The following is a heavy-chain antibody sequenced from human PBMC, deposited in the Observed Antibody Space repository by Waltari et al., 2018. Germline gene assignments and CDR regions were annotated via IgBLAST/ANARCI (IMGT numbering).Heavy chain of an antibody. CDR3: ARDGDIYSSSWYYFDY. D-gene: IGHD6-13*01. Sequence: QVQLVESGGGVVQPGRSLRLSCAASGFTFSSYATHWVRQAPGKGLEWVAVISYDGSNKYYADSVKGRFTISRDNSKNTLYLQMNSLRAEDTAVYYCARDGDIYSSSWYYFDYWGQGTLVTVSS. J-gene: IGHJ4*02. CDR2: ISYDGSNK. CDR1: GFTFSSYA. V-gene: IGHV3-30-3*01.